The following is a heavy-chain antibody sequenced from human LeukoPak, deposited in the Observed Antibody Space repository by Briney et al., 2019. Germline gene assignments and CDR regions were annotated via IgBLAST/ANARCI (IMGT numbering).Heavy chain of an antibody. CDR2: ISWNSGSI. V-gene: IGHV3-9*01. CDR1: GFTFDDYA. CDR3: AKEVAALFDY. J-gene: IGHJ4*02. D-gene: IGHD2-15*01. Sequence: PGRSLRLSCAASGFTFDDYAMHWVRQAPGKGLEWVSGISWNSGSIGYADSVKGRFTISRDNAKNSLYLQMNSLRAEDTALYYCAKEVAALFDYWGQGTLVTVSS.